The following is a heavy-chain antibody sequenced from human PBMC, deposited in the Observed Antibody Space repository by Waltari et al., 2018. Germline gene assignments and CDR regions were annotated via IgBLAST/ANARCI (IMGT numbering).Heavy chain of an antibody. CDR3: ASGGHVDY. CDR2: INQDGSEK. J-gene: IGHJ4*02. CDR1: GLTFSRFW. Sequence: EVQLVESGGTLVQPGGSLRLSCAGSGLTFSRFWMTWVRQAPGKGLEWVANINQDGSEKHYVDSVKGRFTISRDNAKNSLSLQMNSLRAEDTAVYYCASGGHVDYCGQGTLVTVSS. V-gene: IGHV3-7*01.